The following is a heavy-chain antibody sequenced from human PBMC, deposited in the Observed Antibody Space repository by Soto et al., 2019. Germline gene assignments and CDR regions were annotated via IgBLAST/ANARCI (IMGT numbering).Heavy chain of an antibody. CDR3: ARAGEAVADVIYYYYGMDV. V-gene: IGHV3-48*02. J-gene: IGHJ6*02. Sequence: PGGSLRLSCAASGFTFSSYSMNWVRQAPGKGLEWVSYISSSSSTIYYADSVKGRFTISRDNSKNSLYLQMNSLRDEDTAVYYCARAGEAVADVIYYYYGMDVWGQGTTVTVSS. D-gene: IGHD6-19*01. CDR2: ISSSSSTI. CDR1: GFTFSSYS.